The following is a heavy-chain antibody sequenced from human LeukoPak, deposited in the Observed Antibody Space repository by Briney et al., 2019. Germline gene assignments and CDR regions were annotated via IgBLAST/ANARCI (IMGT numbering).Heavy chain of an antibody. CDR1: GYTFTSYG. Sequence: ASVKVSCKASGYTFTSYGISWVRQAPGQGLEWMGWISPYNGKTNYAQKLQGRVTMTTDTSTTTVYMELSSLRSEDTAVYYCARDSADLNYCSGGSCYAWFDPWGQGTLVTVSS. V-gene: IGHV1-18*01. J-gene: IGHJ5*02. CDR3: ARDSADLNYCSGGSCYAWFDP. D-gene: IGHD2-15*01. CDR2: ISPYNGKT.